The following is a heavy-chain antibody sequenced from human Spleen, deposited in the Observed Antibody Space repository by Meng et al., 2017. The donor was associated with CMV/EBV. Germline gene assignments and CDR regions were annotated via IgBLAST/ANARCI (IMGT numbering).Heavy chain of an antibody. V-gene: IGHV1-46*01. CDR1: GYTFTSYY. J-gene: IGHJ3*02. CDR3: TIPYDSDAFDI. D-gene: IGHD3-3*01. CDR2: INPSGGST. Sequence: ASVKVSCKASGYTFTSYYMHWVRQAPGQGLEWMGIINPSGGSTSYAQKFQGRVTMTRNTAISTAYMELSSLRSEDTAVHYCTIPYDSDAFDIWGQGTMVTVSS.